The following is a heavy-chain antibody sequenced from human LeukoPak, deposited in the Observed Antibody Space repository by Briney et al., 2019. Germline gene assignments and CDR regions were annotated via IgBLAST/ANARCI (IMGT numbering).Heavy chain of an antibody. CDR2: INSDGSST. Sequence: GGSLRLSCAASGFTFSSYWMHWVRQAPGKGLVWVSRINSDGSSTSYADSVKGRFTISRDNAKNTLYLQMNSLRAEDTAVYYCARGRYSGSYDEGRVDYWGQGTLVTVSS. CDR3: ARGRYSGSYDEGRVDY. J-gene: IGHJ4*02. D-gene: IGHD1-26*01. CDR1: GFTFSSYW. V-gene: IGHV3-74*01.